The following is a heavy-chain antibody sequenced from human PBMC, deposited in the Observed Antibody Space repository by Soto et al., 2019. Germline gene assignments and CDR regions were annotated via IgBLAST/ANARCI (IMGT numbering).Heavy chain of an antibody. J-gene: IGHJ6*02. V-gene: IGHV3-33*01. Sequence: PGGSLRLSCAASGFTFSSYGMHWVRQAPGKGLEWVAVIWYDGSNKYYADSVKGRFTISRDNSKNTLYLQMNSLRAEDTAVYYCARDRVMITFGGVIAPLGMDVWGQGTTDTVSS. CDR1: GFTFSSYG. CDR3: ARDRVMITFGGVIAPLGMDV. D-gene: IGHD3-16*02. CDR2: IWYDGSNK.